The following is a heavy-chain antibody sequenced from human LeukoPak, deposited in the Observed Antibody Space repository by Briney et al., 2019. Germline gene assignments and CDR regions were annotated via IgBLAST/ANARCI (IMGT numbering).Heavy chain of an antibody. Sequence: SETLSVTCTVSGGSFSSYYWNWIRQPPGKGLEWIGYVYYSGTTNYNPSLKSRVTISADTSKNQFSLNLTSVTAADTAVYYCAREVSGDFDYWGQGTLVTVSS. J-gene: IGHJ4*02. D-gene: IGHD5/OR15-5a*01. CDR2: VYYSGTT. CDR3: AREVSGDFDY. V-gene: IGHV4-59*01. CDR1: GGSFSSYY.